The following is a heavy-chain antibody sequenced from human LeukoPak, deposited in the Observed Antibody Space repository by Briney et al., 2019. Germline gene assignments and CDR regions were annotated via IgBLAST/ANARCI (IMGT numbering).Heavy chain of an antibody. V-gene: IGHV4-59*08. J-gene: IGHJ4*02. Sequence: PSETLSLTCTVSGGSISSYYWSWIRQPPGKGLEWIGYIYYSGSTNYNPSLKSRVTISVDTSKNQFSLKLSSVTAADTAVYYCARTYGSGSSPLYFDYWGQGTLVTVSS. CDR2: IYYSGST. CDR1: GGSISSYY. CDR3: ARTYGSGSSPLYFDY. D-gene: IGHD3-10*01.